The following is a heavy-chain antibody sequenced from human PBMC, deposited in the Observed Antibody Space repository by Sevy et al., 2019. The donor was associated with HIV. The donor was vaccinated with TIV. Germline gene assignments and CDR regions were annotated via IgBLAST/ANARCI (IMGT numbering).Heavy chain of an antibody. D-gene: IGHD6-13*01. CDR1: GFTFSSYS. V-gene: IGHV3-21*01. CDR2: ISGSSSYI. Sequence: GGSLRLSCAASGFTFSSYSLSWVRQAPGKGLEWVSSISGSSSYIYHTDSVKGRFTISRDNAKNSLDLQMNSLRAEDTAVYYCTRHVDVTSSWYQTYSFYHMDVWGKGTTVTVSS. CDR3: TRHVDVTSSWYQTYSFYHMDV. J-gene: IGHJ6*03.